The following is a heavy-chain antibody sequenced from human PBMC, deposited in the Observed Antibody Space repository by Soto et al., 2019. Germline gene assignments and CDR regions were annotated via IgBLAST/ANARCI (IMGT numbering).Heavy chain of an antibody. J-gene: IGHJ4*02. Sequence: QVQLVESGGGLVKPRGSLRLSCVASGFSFSDYYMSWVRQAPGKGLEWISYISGSSSNIYYADSVKGRFTISRDNAENSVYLRMYNLRAEDTERYYFAKMTSSSWYDPVFHWGQGTLVTVSS. V-gene: IGHV3-11*01. CDR1: GFSFSDYY. CDR3: AKMTSSSWYDPVFH. D-gene: IGHD6-19*01. CDR2: ISGSSSNI.